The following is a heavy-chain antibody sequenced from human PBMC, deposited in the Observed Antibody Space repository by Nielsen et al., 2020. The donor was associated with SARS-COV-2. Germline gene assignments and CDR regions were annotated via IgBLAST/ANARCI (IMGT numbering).Heavy chain of an antibody. CDR1: GFTFSSYG. J-gene: IGHJ3*02. V-gene: IGHV3-30*02. CDR3: AKGPDYGDYGLGAFDI. Sequence: GGSLRLSCAASGFTFSSYGMHWVRQAPGKGLEWVAFIRYDGSNKYYADSVKGRFTISRDNSKNTLYLQMNSLRAEDTAVYYCAKGPDYGDYGLGAFDIWGQGTMVTVSS. CDR2: IRYDGSNK. D-gene: IGHD4-17*01.